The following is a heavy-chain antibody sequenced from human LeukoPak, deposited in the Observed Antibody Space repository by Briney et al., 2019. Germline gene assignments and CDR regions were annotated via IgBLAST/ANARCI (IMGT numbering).Heavy chain of an antibody. V-gene: IGHV1-46*01. CDR3: ARDSGHVLRYFDWFWEDAFDI. J-gene: IGHJ3*02. CDR1: GYSFTSHY. D-gene: IGHD3-9*01. Sequence: ASVKVSCKASGYSFTSHYMHWVRQAPGQGLEWLGLINPSGSSTLYAQKFQGRVTMTRDMSTTTDYMELSSLRSEDTAVYYCARDSGHVLRYFDWFWEDAFDIWGQGTMVTVSS. CDR2: INPSGSST.